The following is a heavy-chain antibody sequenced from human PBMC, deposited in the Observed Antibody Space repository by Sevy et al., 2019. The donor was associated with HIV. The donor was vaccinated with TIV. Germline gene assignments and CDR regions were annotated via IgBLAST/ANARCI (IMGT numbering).Heavy chain of an antibody. V-gene: IGHV3-15*01. D-gene: IGHD6-13*01. J-gene: IGHJ4*02. CDR2: LNGKIYDGEI. Sequence: GGSLRLSCAASGFTFSNAWMSWVRRAPGKGLEWVGRLNGKIYDGEIDYAAPVKGSFSISRDDSKNTLYLQMNGLKTENTAVYYCTTASWSQEDYYNYWGQGTLVTVSS. CDR3: TTASWSQEDYYNY. CDR1: GFTFSNAW.